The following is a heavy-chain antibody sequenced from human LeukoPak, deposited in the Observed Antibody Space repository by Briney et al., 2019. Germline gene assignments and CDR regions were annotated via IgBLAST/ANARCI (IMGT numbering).Heavy chain of an antibody. Sequence: SQTLSLTCAISGDSVSSNIAAWSWVRQFPSRGLEWLGRTYYRSKWKNDYAESVKSRINISPDTSKNQFSLQLNSVTPADTAVYYCARVAYAVAVVWGQGTPVTVSS. J-gene: IGHJ4*02. V-gene: IGHV6-1*01. CDR1: GDSVSSNIAA. CDR3: ARVAYAVAVV. CDR2: TYYRSKWKN. D-gene: IGHD2-2*01.